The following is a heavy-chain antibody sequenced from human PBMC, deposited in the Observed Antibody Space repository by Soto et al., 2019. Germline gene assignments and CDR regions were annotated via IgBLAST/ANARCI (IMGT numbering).Heavy chain of an antibody. CDR3: ARESEDLTSNFDY. J-gene: IGHJ4*02. CDR2: ISSTTNYI. CDR1: GFTFTRYS. Sequence: PGGSLTLSCAASGFTFTRYSMSWVRQAPGKGLEWVSSISSTTNYIYYGDSMKGRFTISRDNAKNSLYLEMNSLRAEDTAVYYCARESEDLTSNFDYWGQGTLVTVSS. V-gene: IGHV3-21*06.